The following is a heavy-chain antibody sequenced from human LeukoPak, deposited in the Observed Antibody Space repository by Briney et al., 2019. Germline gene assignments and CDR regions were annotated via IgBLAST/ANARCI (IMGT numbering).Heavy chain of an antibody. CDR1: GGSISSYY. Sequence: TSETLSLTCTVAGGSISSYYWSWIRQPPGKGLEWIGYIYYSGSTNYNPSLKSRVTMSVDTSKNQFSLKLSSVTAADTAVYYCARAIRGSCSSTSCYAPYYYYYYYVDVWGKGTTVTVSS. CDR3: ARAIRGSCSSTSCYAPYYYYYYYVDV. D-gene: IGHD2-2*01. V-gene: IGHV4-59*12. CDR2: IYYSGST. J-gene: IGHJ6*03.